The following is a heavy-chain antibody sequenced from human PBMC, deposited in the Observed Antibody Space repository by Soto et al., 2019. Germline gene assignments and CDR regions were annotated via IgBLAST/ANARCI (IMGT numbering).Heavy chain of an antibody. Sequence: GGSLRLSCAASGFTFSSYAMHWVRQAPGKGLEWVAVISYDGSNKYYADSVKGRFTISRDNSKNTLYLQMNSLRAEDTAVYYCARTPGYCSSSSCYGRAYYYYYGMDVWGQGTTVTVSS. CDR1: GFTFSSYA. CDR2: ISYDGSNK. V-gene: IGHV3-30-3*01. CDR3: ARTPGYCSSSSCYGRAYYYYYGMDV. J-gene: IGHJ6*02. D-gene: IGHD2-2*01.